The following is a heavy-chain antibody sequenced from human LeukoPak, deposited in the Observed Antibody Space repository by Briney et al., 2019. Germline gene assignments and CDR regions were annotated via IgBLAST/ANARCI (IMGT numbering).Heavy chain of an antibody. V-gene: IGHV3-30*03. CDR2: MSYDGSNK. CDR1: GFTFSSYG. CDR3: ARDLGSSSDY. Sequence: GGSLRLSCAASGFTFSSYGMHWVRQAPGKGLEWVAVMSYDGSNKYYADSVKGRFTISRDNSKNTLYLQMNSLRAEDTAVYYCARDLGSSSDYWGQGTLVTVSS. D-gene: IGHD6-6*01. J-gene: IGHJ4*02.